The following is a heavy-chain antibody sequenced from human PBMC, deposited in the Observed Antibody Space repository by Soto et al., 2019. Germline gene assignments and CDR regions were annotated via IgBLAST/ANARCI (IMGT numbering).Heavy chain of an antibody. Sequence: SETLSLTCTVPGGAITSSCYFRSWIRQSPGRGLEYIGYTYYNGRTNYNPSLQSRVTISVDTSTSKFSLNLTSVTAGDTAVYYCARMSRTVNYWGHGTPVPCSS. CDR3: ARMSRTVNY. CDR2: TYYNGRT. J-gene: IGHJ4*01. V-gene: IGHV4-61*01. CDR1: GGAITSSCYF. D-gene: IGHD4-17*01.